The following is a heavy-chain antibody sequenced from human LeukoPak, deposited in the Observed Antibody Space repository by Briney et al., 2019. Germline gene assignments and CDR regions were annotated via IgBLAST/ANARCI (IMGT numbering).Heavy chain of an antibody. CDR1: GFTFSSYA. CDR2: ISYDGSNK. CDR3: ARDQRPLGSGSYPPY. Sequence: GGSLRLSCAASGFTFSSYAMHWVRQAPGKGLEWVAVISYDGSNKYYADSVKGRFTISRDNSKNTLYLQMNSLRAEDTAVYYCARDQRPLGSGSYPPYWGQGTLVTVSS. D-gene: IGHD3-10*01. J-gene: IGHJ4*02. V-gene: IGHV3-30-3*01.